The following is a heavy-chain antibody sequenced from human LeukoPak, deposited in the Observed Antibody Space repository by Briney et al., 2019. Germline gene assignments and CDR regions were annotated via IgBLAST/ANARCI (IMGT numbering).Heavy chain of an antibody. CDR1: GDSVSSNSAA. Sequence: SQTLSLTCAISGDSVSSNSAAWNWIRQSPSRGLEWLGRTYYRSKWYNDYAVSVKSRITINPDTSKNQFSLQLNSVTPEDTAVYYCARAAAESYYYYYGMDVWGQWTTVTVSS. V-gene: IGHV6-1*01. D-gene: IGHD6-13*01. CDR3: ARAAAESYYYYYGMDV. CDR2: TYYRSKWYN. J-gene: IGHJ6*02.